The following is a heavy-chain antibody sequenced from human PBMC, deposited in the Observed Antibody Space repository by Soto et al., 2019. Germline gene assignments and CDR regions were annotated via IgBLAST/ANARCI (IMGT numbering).Heavy chain of an antibody. D-gene: IGHD3-3*01. CDR3: ARVDYGFWSGSSPSNYGMDV. CDR2: IYTSGRT. CDR1: GGSISSYY. Sequence: WDTLSLTFTVSGGSISSYYWSWIRQPAGNGLQWIGRIYTSGRTNYNPSLKSRVTMSVDTSKNQFSLKLSSVTAADTAVYYCARVDYGFWSGSSPSNYGMDVWGQGTTVTVSS. J-gene: IGHJ6*02. V-gene: IGHV4-4*07.